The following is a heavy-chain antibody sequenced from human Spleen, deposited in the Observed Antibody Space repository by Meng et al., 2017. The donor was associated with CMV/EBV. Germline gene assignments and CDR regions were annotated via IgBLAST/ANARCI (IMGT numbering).Heavy chain of an antibody. J-gene: IGHJ2*01. V-gene: IGHV1-8*01. CDR3: ARVSWLYWYFDL. Sequence: QVQLVQFGAEMNKPGASVKVSCKASGYTLTSYDIIWVRQATGQGLEWMGWMNPNSANTGYAQKFQGRVTMTRTTSISTAYMELSSLRSEDTAVYYCARVSWLYWYFDLWGRGTLVTVSS. CDR2: MNPNSANT. D-gene: IGHD5-12*01. CDR1: GYTLTSYD.